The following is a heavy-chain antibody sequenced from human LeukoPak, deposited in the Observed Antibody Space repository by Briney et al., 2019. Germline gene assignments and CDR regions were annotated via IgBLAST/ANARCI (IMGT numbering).Heavy chain of an antibody. CDR2: ISSSGSTK. D-gene: IGHD3-16*02. V-gene: IGHV3-48*03. Sequence: GGSLRLSCAASGFTFSSYEMNWVRQAPGKGLEWVSYISSSGSTKYYADSVKGRFTISRDNAKNSLYLLMISLRAEDTALYYCARVEGFIDYWGQGTLVTVSS. CDR1: GFTFSSYE. CDR3: ARVEGFIDY. J-gene: IGHJ4*02.